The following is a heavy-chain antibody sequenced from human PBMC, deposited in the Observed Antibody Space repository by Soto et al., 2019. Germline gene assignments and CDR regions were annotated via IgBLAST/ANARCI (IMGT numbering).Heavy chain of an antibody. J-gene: IGHJ4*02. CDR1: GYTFTSYA. CDR3: ARSGPPARY. CDR2: ISAYNGNT. V-gene: IGHV1-18*01. Sequence: QVQLVQSGAEVKKPGASVKVSCKASGYTFTSYAISWVRQAPGQGLEWKGWISAYNGNTNYAQKLQGRVTMATDTSTNQGYMEARSPGSYDTAVYYCARSGPPARYWGQGTLVTVSS.